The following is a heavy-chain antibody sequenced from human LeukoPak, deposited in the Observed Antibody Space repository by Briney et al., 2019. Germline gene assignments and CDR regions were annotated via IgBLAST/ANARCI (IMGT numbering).Heavy chain of an antibody. CDR1: GFTFSSYA. CDR3: ARSIVGATTRLDY. V-gene: IGHV3-23*01. D-gene: IGHD1-26*01. Sequence: GRSLRLSCAASGFTFSSYAMNWVRQAPGKGLEWVSAISGSGGSTYYADSVKGRFTISRGNSKNTLYLQMNSLRAEDTAVYYCARSIVGATTRLDYWGQGTLVTVSS. CDR2: ISGSGGST. J-gene: IGHJ4*02.